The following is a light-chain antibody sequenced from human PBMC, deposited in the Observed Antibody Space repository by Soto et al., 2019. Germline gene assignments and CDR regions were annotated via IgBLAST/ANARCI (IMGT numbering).Light chain of an antibody. Sequence: EIVLTQSPGTLSLSPGERATLSCRASQSISSTYLAWYRQKSGQAPRLLIYAASSRATGIPDRFSGSGSGTDFTLTISRLEPEDLAVYYCQQYFASSWTFGHGTRVEIK. V-gene: IGKV3-20*01. CDR1: QSISSTY. CDR3: QQYFASSWT. J-gene: IGKJ1*01. CDR2: AAS.